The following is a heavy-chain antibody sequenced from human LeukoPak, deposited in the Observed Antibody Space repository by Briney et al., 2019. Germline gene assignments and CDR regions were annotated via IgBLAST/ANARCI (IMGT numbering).Heavy chain of an antibody. J-gene: IGHJ4*02. CDR2: ITPMFGTA. D-gene: IGHD3-22*01. CDR3: VRDGSYYDSRGYYYLY. V-gene: IGHV1-69*01. Sequence: ASVKVSCKASGGTFSSYGISWVRQAPGQGLEWMGGITPMFGTANYAQKFQGRVTITADESTSTAYMELSSLRSEGTAVYYCVRDGSYYDSRGYYYLYWGQGTLVTVSS. CDR1: GGTFSSYG.